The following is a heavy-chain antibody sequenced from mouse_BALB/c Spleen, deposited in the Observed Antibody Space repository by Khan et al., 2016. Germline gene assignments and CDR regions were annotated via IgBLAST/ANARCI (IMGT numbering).Heavy chain of an antibody. CDR3: TRGAYNYLFDY. J-gene: IGHJ2*01. V-gene: IGHV9-3*02. CDR1: GFTFTYYG. D-gene: IGHD1-3*01. CDR2: INANTGES. Sequence: QIQLVQSGPELKKPGETVKISCTASGFTFTYYGVNWVNQAPGKGLKWMGWINANTGESTYADDFKGRFAFSLETSASTAYLLINHLRIEDATTYCCTRGAYNYLFDYGDRGTALTVSS.